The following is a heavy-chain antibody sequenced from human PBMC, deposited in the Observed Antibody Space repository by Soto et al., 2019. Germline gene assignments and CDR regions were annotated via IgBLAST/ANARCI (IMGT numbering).Heavy chain of an antibody. V-gene: IGHV3-9*01. D-gene: IGHD3-10*01. J-gene: IGHJ4*02. CDR1: GFTFDDYA. CDR2: ISWNSGSI. CDR3: AKGIYYGSGSLDY. Sequence: DVQLVESGGGLVQPGRSLRLSCAASGFTFDDYAMHWVRQAPGKGLEWVSGISWNSGSIGYADSVKGRFTISRDNAKNSLYLQMNSLRAEDTALYYCAKGIYYGSGSLDYWGQGTLVTVSS.